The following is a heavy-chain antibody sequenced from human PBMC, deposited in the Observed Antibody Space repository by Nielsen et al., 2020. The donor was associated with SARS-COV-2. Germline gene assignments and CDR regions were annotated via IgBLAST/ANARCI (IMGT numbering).Heavy chain of an antibody. CDR1: GYTLTELS. V-gene: IGHV1-24*01. J-gene: IGHJ5*02. Sequence: SVKVSCKVSGYTLTELSMHWVRQAPGKGLEWMGGFDPEDGETIYAQKFQGRVTMTEDTSTDTAYMELSSLRSEDTAVYYCATGPVVVPANWFDPWGQGTLVTVSS. D-gene: IGHD2-2*01. CDR3: ATGPVVVPANWFDP. CDR2: FDPEDGET.